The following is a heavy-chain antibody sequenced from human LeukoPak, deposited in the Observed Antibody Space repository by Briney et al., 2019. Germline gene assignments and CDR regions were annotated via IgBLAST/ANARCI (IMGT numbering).Heavy chain of an antibody. CDR3: ARESLKRITMIVVVSMSRGRDHAFDI. J-gene: IGHJ3*02. CDR1: GGSISSSNW. Sequence: SGTLSLTCAVSGGSISSSNWWSWVRQPPGKGLEWIGEIYHSGSTNYNPSLKSRVTISVDKSKNQFSLKLSSVTAADTAVYYCARESLKRITMIVVVSMSRGRDHAFDIWGQGTMVTVSS. V-gene: IGHV4-4*02. D-gene: IGHD3-22*01. CDR2: IYHSGST.